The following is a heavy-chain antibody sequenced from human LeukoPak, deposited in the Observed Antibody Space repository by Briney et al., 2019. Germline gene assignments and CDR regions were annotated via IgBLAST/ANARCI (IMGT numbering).Heavy chain of an antibody. CDR3: AKDRGLGFYDDSGHHY. D-gene: IGHD2/OR15-2a*01. J-gene: IGHJ4*02. Sequence: PGGSLRLSCAASGFTFSSYAMSWVRQAPGKGLEWLSHISGSGNSAHYADSVKGRFTISRDNSKNTVYLQMNSLRAEDTAVYYCAKDRGLGFYDDSGHHYWGQGTLVTVSS. CDR1: GFTFSSYA. V-gene: IGHV3-23*01. CDR2: ISGSGNSA.